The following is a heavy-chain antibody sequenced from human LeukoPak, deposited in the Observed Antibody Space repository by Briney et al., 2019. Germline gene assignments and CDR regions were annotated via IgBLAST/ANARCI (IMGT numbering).Heavy chain of an antibody. J-gene: IGHJ3*01. V-gene: IGHV4-31*03. CDR3: ATVMVVAATGEVVLAPPDAFDV. Sequence: TLSLTCTVSGASFTSADYYWTWIRQLPGKGLGWIAYIYYTGDTSYNPSLKSRLTISADTSKNQFFLNLRSVTAADTAVYHCATVMVVAATGEVVLAPPDAFDVWGQGTVVTVSS. D-gene: IGHD2-15*01. CDR1: GASFTSADYY. CDR2: IYYTGDT.